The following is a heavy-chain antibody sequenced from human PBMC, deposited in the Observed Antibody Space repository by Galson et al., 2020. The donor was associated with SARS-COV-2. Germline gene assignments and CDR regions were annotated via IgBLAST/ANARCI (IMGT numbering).Heavy chain of an antibody. Sequence: ASVKVSCKVSGYTLTELSMHWVRQAPGKGLEWMGGFDPEDGETIYAQKFQGRVTMTEDTSTDTAYMELSSLRSEDTAVYCCATSASASYYYDSSGYYYGYWGQGTLVTVSS. D-gene: IGHD3-22*01. CDR1: GYTLTELS. V-gene: IGHV1-24*01. CDR2: FDPEDGET. CDR3: ATSASASYYYDSSGYYYGY. J-gene: IGHJ4*02.